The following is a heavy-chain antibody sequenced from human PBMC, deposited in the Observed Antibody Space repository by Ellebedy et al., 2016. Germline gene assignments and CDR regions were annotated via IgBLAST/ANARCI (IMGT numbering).Heavy chain of an antibody. CDR2: MNPDGSVK. D-gene: IGHD4/OR15-4a*01. Sequence: GGSLRLSCAVSGLTFSGSWMGWVRQAPGKGLEWVAGMNPDGSVKSYTNSVRGRFSISRDNAKSSLFLQMDSLRADDTAVYYCARNPYYGALDYWGQGTQVTVSS. V-gene: IGHV3-7*03. CDR3: ARNPYYGALDY. J-gene: IGHJ4*02. CDR1: GLTFSGSW.